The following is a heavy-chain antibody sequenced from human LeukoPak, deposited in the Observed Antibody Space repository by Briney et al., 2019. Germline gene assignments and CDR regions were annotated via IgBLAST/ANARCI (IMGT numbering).Heavy chain of an antibody. Sequence: SETLSLTCTVSGGSITSYYWNWVRQPAGEGLEWIGRIYTSGNTNYNPSLKSRVSMSVDTSKNQFSLKLSSVTPEDTAVYYCARQTGSGLFILPGGQGTLVTVSS. D-gene: IGHD3/OR15-3a*01. CDR3: ARQTGSGLFILP. CDR2: IYTSGNT. V-gene: IGHV4-4*07. CDR1: GGSITSYY. J-gene: IGHJ4*02.